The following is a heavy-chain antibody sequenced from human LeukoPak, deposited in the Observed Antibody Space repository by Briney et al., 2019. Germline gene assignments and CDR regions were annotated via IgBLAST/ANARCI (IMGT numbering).Heavy chain of an antibody. CDR3: ARHVDWGTYWYFDL. V-gene: IGHV4-39*01. Sequence: SETLSLTCTVSGGSISSSSYYWGWIRQPPGKGLEWIGSIYYSGSTYYNPSLKSRVTISVDTSKNQFSLKLSSVTAADTAVYYCARHVDWGTYWYFDLWGRGTLVTVSS. D-gene: IGHD3/OR15-3a*01. CDR2: IYYSGST. J-gene: IGHJ2*01. CDR1: GGSISSSSYY.